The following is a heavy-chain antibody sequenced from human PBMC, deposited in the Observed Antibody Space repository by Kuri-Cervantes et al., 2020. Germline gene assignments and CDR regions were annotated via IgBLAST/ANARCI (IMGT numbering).Heavy chain of an antibody. D-gene: IGHD6-19*01. J-gene: IGHJ4*02. Sequence: LSLTCAASGFTFSTYGMHWVRQAPGTGLEWVAIISYDGSNKFYADSVKGRFTISRDNSKNTLYLQMNSLRTEDTAVYYCARGISGWYRLIDYWGQGTLVTVSS. CDR1: GFTFSTYG. CDR3: ARGISGWYRLIDY. CDR2: ISYDGSNK. V-gene: IGHV3-30*03.